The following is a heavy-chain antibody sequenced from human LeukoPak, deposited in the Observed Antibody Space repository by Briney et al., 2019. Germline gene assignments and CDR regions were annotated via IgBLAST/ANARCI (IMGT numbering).Heavy chain of an antibody. J-gene: IGHJ6*02. CDR3: ARADRYSGTYAYYYGMDV. V-gene: IGHV3-53*01. D-gene: IGHD1-26*01. Sequence: GGSLRLSCAASGFTVSSNYMSWVRQAPGKGLEWVSVIYSGGSTYYADSVKGRFTISRDNSKNTPYLQMNSLRAEDTAVYYCARADRYSGTYAYYYGMDVWGQGTTVTVSS. CDR1: GFTVSSNY. CDR2: IYSGGST.